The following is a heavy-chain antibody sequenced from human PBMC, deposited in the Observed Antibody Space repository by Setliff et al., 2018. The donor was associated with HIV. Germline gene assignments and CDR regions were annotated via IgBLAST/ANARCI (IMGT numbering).Heavy chain of an antibody. J-gene: IGHJ4*02. Sequence: ASVKVSCKASGGTLSSYAISWVRQAPGQGLEWMGIMNPNDGGTQYAQNFRGRVSMTRDTSTTTVYMELYSLRSEDTAVYHCARSDISGTGYFDSWGQGTLVTVSS. CDR3: ARSDISGTGYFDS. V-gene: IGHV1-46*01. CDR2: MNPNDGGT. D-gene: IGHD1-20*01. CDR1: GGTLSSYA.